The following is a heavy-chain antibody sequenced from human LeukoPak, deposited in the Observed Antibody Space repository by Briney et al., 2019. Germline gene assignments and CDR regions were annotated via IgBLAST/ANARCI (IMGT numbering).Heavy chain of an antibody. CDR2: ISTSSTYI. CDR3: ARDRGILVVPAATYYFDP. D-gene: IGHD2-2*01. V-gene: IGHV3-21*01. CDR1: GFTFDRYT. Sequence: GGSLRLSCVASGFTFDRYTMNWVRQAPGKGLEWVPSISTSSTYIYYADSVRGRFTISRDNAKNSLYLQMNSLRVEDSAVYFCARDRGILVVPAATYYFDPWGQGTLVTVSS. J-gene: IGHJ5*02.